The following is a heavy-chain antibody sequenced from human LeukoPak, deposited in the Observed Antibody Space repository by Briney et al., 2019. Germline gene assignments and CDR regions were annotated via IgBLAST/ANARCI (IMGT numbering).Heavy chain of an antibody. CDR1: GFTFSSYG. J-gene: IGHJ4*02. D-gene: IGHD2-2*01. V-gene: IGHV3-30*02. Sequence: GGSLRLSCAASGFTFSSYGMHWVRQAPGKGLEWVAFIRYDGSNKYYADSVKGRFTISRDNSKNTLYLQMNSLRAEDTAVYYCAKELIVVVPASDYWGQGTLVTVSS. CDR2: IRYDGSNK. CDR3: AKELIVVVPASDY.